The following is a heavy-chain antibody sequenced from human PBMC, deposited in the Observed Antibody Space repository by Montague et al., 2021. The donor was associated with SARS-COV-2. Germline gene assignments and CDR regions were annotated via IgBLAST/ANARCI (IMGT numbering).Heavy chain of an antibody. V-gene: IGHV4-39*01. CDR1: GGPISGSSDY. Sequence: SETLSLTCTVTGGPISGSSDYWGWIRQSPGKGLEWIASVDYSGNTNYSPSLKSRLTISVDTSKNQLSLKLNSVTAADTALYYCARREYSYGWGDWGQGTLVTVSS. D-gene: IGHD5-18*01. CDR3: ARREYSYGWGD. CDR2: VDYSGNT. J-gene: IGHJ4*02.